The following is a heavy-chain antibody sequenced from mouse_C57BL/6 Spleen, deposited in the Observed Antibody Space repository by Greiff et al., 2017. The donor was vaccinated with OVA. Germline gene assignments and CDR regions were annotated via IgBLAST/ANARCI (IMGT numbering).Heavy chain of an antibody. CDR3: ARNLRGYYARDD. V-gene: IGHV2-2*01. Sequence: QVQLQQSGPGLVQPSQSLSITCTVSGFSLTSSGVHWVRQSPGKGLEWLGVIWSGGSTDYNAAFISRLSISKDNSKSQVFFKMNSLQADDTAIYYCARNLRGYYARDDWGQGTSVTVSS. CDR1: GFSLTSSG. CDR2: IWSGGST. J-gene: IGHJ4*01.